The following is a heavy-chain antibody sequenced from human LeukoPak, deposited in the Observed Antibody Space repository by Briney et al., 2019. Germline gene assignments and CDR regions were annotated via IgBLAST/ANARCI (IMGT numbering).Heavy chain of an antibody. CDR2: ISGSGGST. J-gene: IGHJ4*03. D-gene: IGHD3-10*01. Sequence: GGSLRLSCAASGFTFSSYAMSWVRQAPGKGLEWVSAISGSGGSTYYADSVKGRFTISRDNSKNTLYLQMNSLRAEDTAVYYCGKMEGYFYCSRGYSLDYWGQGTLGTVS. V-gene: IGHV3-23*01. CDR3: GKMEGYFYCSRGYSLDY. CDR1: GFTFSSYA.